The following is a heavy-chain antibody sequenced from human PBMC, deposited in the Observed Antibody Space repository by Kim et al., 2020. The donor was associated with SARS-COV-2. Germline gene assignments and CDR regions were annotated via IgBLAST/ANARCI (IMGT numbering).Heavy chain of an antibody. CDR1: GFTFSSYS. J-gene: IGHJ5*02. CDR2: ISSSSSYI. Sequence: GGSLRLSCAASGFTFSSYSMNWVRQAPGKGLEWVSSISSSSSYIYYADSVKGRFTISRDNAKNSLYLQMNSLRAEDTAVYYCASGIVVVPAARLSVPWGQGTLVTVSS. CDR3: ASGIVVVPAARLSVP. V-gene: IGHV3-21*01. D-gene: IGHD2-2*01.